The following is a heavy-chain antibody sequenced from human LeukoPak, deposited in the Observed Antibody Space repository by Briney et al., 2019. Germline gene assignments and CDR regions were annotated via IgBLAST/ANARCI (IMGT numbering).Heavy chain of an antibody. CDR3: ASSSNNYYYYMDV. D-gene: IGHD6-6*01. Sequence: SETLSLTCTVSGGSISSYYWSWIRQPPGKGLEWIGYIYYSGSTNYNPSLKSRVTISVDTSKNQFSLKLSSVTAADTAVYYCASSSNNYYYYMDVWGKGTTVTVSS. CDR1: GGSISSYY. J-gene: IGHJ6*03. CDR2: IYYSGST. V-gene: IGHV4-59*08.